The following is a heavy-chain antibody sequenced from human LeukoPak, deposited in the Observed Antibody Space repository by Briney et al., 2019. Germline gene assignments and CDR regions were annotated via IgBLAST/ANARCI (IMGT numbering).Heavy chain of an antibody. Sequence: PGGSLRLSCAASGFTFSSYGMHWVRQAPGKGLEWVSGISWNSGSIGYADSVKGRFTISRDNAKNSLYLQMNSLRAEDTALYYCAKDMKRVIRYAFDIWGQGTMVTVSS. D-gene: IGHD2/OR15-2a*01. CDR2: ISWNSGSI. CDR3: AKDMKRVIRYAFDI. V-gene: IGHV3-9*01. J-gene: IGHJ3*02. CDR1: GFTFSSYG.